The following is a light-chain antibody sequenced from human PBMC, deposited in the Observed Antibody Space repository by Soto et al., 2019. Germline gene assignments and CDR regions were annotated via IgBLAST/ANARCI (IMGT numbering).Light chain of an antibody. CDR1: TGAVTSGHY. V-gene: IGLV7-46*01. CDR3: LLSYSAARNWV. J-gene: IGLJ3*02. CDR2: DTS. Sequence: QAVVTQAPSLTVSPGGTVTLTCVSSTGAVTSGHYPYWFQQKRGQAPRTLIYDTSNKHSWTPARFSGSLLGGKAALTLSGAQPEDEVEYYCLLSYSAARNWVFGGGTKLTVL.